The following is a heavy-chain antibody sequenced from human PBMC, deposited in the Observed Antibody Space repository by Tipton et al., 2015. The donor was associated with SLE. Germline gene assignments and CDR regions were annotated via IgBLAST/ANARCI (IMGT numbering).Heavy chain of an antibody. D-gene: IGHD2-15*01. V-gene: IGHV5-51*01. CDR1: GYSFSNYW. CDR3: ARQGGYCSGGSCYPGEYFQQ. J-gene: IGHJ1*01. Sequence: QSGAEVKKPGESLKISCKGSGYSFSNYWIAWVRQMPGKGLEWMGMIFPGDSDTRYSPSFEAQVTISADKSTSTAYLQWSSLKASDTAIYYCARQGGYCSGGSCYPGEYFQQWSQGTLVTASS. CDR2: IFPGDSDT.